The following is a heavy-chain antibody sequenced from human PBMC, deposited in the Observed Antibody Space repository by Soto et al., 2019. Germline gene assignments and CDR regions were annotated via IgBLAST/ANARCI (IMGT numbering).Heavy chain of an antibody. Sequence: SETLSLTCTVSGGSISSSSYYWGWIRQPPGKGLEWIGSIYYSGSTYYNPSLKSRVTISVDTSKNRFSLKLSSVTAADTAVYYCASDVVVAATFRYNWFDPWGQGTLVTVSS. CDR2: IYYSGST. CDR1: GGSISSSSYY. CDR3: ASDVVVAATFRYNWFDP. D-gene: IGHD2-15*01. J-gene: IGHJ5*02. V-gene: IGHV4-39*01.